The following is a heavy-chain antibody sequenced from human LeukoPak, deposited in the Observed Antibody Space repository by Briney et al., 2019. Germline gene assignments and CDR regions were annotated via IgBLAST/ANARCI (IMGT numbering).Heavy chain of an antibody. Sequence: PGGSLRLSCAASGFTFSSYAMNWVRQPPGKGLEWVSVISISGGSANYGDSVKGRFTVSRDNSKGTLYLQMNSLRVEDTAIYYCAKAKDYYGSGSYPDYWGQGTLVTVSS. CDR2: ISISGGSA. CDR1: GFTFSSYA. V-gene: IGHV3-23*01. CDR3: AKAKDYYGSGSYPDY. D-gene: IGHD3-10*01. J-gene: IGHJ4*02.